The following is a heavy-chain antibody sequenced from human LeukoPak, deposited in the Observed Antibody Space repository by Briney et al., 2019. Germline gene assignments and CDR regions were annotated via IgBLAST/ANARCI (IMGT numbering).Heavy chain of an antibody. CDR1: GGSIRSSDFY. CDR3: ARSGYYFYFDS. Sequence: PSETLSLTCTVSGGSIRSSDFYWGWIRQPPGKGLELIGSIWDSGRTSYNASLKSRVTVVVDTSENQFSLTLSSVTAADTAVYFCARSGYYFYFDSWGPGTLVTVSS. V-gene: IGHV4-39*01. D-gene: IGHD3-22*01. CDR2: IWDSGRT. J-gene: IGHJ4*02.